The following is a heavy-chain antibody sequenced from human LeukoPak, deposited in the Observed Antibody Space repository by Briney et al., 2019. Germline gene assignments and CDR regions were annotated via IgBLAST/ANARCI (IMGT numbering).Heavy chain of an antibody. J-gene: IGHJ4*02. CDR1: GFTFDDYA. V-gene: IGHV3-9*01. D-gene: IGHD4-17*01. CDR3: AKDIMTTVTYYFDY. CDR2: ISWNSGSI. Sequence: GGSLRLSCAASGFTFDDYAMHWVRQAPGKGLEWVSGISWNSGSIGYADPVKGRFTISRDNAKNSLYLQMNSLRAEDTALYYCAKDIMTTVTYYFDYWGQGTLVTVSS.